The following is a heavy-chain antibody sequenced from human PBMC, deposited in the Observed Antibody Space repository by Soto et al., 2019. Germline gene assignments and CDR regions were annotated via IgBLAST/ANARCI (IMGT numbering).Heavy chain of an antibody. J-gene: IGHJ6*02. D-gene: IGHD3-10*01. CDR1: RVSVDGYA. CDR3: AKDNSSDSPTPLVLAV. Sequence: AASRVSVDGYAVDWVRKAPGKGLEWVSGISWNSGSIGYADSVKGRLTISRDNAKNSLYLQMNSLRAEDTALYYCAKDNSSDSPTPLVLAVWGQRSTVPVSS. V-gene: IGHV3-9*01. CDR2: ISWNSGSI.